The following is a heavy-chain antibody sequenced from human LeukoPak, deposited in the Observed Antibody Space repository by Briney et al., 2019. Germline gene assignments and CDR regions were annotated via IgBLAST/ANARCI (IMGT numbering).Heavy chain of an antibody. Sequence: GVSLRLSCAASGFTFSSYWMSWVRQAPGKGLEWVANIKQDGSEKSYVDSVKGRFTISRDNAKNSLYLQMNSLRAEDTAVYYCARDRVRFDYYDSSGYSLWGQGTLVT. CDR3: ARDRVRFDYYDSSGYSL. CDR1: GFTFSSYW. D-gene: IGHD3-22*01. V-gene: IGHV3-7*04. CDR2: IKQDGSEK. J-gene: IGHJ4*02.